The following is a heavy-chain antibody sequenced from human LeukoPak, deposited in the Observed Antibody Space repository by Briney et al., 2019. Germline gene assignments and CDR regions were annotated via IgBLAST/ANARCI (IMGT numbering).Heavy chain of an antibody. CDR2: IYDTGNT. J-gene: IGHJ4*02. CDR1: GXPLSAYY. Sequence: SETLSLTCTVSGXPLSAYYWTWIRQPPGKGLEWIAYIYDTGNTNYNPSLKSRVTISVDTSKNQFSLKLTSVTAADTAVYYCASGETGSTLGGYWGQGTLVTVSS. CDR3: ASGETGSTLGGY. V-gene: IGHV4-59*01. D-gene: IGHD1-1*01.